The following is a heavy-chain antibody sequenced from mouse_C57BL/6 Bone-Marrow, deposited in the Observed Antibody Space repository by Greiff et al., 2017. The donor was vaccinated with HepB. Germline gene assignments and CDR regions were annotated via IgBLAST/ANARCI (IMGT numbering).Heavy chain of an antibody. CDR2: ISDGGSYT. CDR3: ARDRNLFAY. V-gene: IGHV5-4*01. Sequence: EVNLVESGGGLVKPGGSLKLSCAASGFTFSSYAMSWVRQTPEKRLEWVATISDGGSYTYYPDNVKGRFTISRDNAKNNLYLQMSHLKSEDTAMYYCARDRNLFAYWGQGTLVTVSA. CDR1: GFTFSSYA. J-gene: IGHJ3*01.